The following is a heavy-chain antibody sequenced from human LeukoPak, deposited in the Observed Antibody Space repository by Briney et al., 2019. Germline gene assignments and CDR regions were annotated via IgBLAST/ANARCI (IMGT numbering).Heavy chain of an antibody. V-gene: IGHV1-2*04. CDR3: ARVEQPHYYYYMDV. Sequence: GASVKVSCKASGYTFTGYYMHWVRQAPGQGLEWMGWINPNSGGTNYAQKFQGWVTMTRDTSISTAYMELSRLRSEDTAVYYCARVEQPHYYYYMDVWGKGTTVTVSS. CDR2: INPNSGGT. CDR1: GYTFTGYY. D-gene: IGHD6-13*01. J-gene: IGHJ6*03.